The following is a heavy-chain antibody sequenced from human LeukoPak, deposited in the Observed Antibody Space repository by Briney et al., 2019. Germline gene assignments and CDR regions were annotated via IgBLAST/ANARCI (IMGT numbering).Heavy chain of an antibody. J-gene: IGHJ6*03. D-gene: IGHD3-22*01. CDR3: ARTPDDSSRYYHYYYMDV. CDR2: IIPIFGTA. V-gene: IGHV1-69*06. CDR1: GGTFSSYA. Sequence: SVEVSCKASGGTFSSYAISWVRQAPGQGLEWMGGIIPIFGTANYAQKFQGRVTITADKSTSTAYMELSSLRSEDTAVYYCARTPDDSSRYYHYYYMDVWGKGTTVTVSS.